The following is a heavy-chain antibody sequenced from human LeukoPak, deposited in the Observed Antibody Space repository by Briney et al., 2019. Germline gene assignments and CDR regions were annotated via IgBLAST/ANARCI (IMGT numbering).Heavy chain of an antibody. J-gene: IGHJ4*02. CDR1: GGSFSGYY. CDR2: INHSGST. D-gene: IGHD5-18*01. Sequence: SETLSLTCAVYGGSFSGYYWSWIRQPPGKGLEWIGEINHSGSTDYNPSLKSRVTISVDTSKNQFSLKLSSVTAADTAVYYCARDWDTAMVRYDYWGQGTLVTVSS. CDR3: ARDWDTAMVRYDY. V-gene: IGHV4-34*01.